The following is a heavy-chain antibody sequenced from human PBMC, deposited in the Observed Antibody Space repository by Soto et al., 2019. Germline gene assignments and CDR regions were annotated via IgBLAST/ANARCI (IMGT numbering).Heavy chain of an antibody. D-gene: IGHD2-2*01. CDR3: ARDLGYCSSTSCYDHYYYGMDV. J-gene: IGHJ6*02. V-gene: IGHV3-13*01. CDR2: IGTAGDT. CDR1: GFTFSSYY. Sequence: GGSLTLSCAASGFTFSSYYMHWVRQATGKGLEWVSAIGTAGDTYYPGSVKGRFTISRENAKNSLYLQMNSLRAEDTAVYYCARDLGYCSSTSCYDHYYYGMDVWGQGTTVTVSS.